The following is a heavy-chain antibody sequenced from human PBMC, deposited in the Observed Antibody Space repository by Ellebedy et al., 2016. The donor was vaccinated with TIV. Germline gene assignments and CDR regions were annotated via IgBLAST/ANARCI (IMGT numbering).Heavy chain of an antibody. CDR1: GYTFTSYY. CDR2: INPSGGST. D-gene: IGHD3-16*01. V-gene: IGHV1-46*01. Sequence: ASVKVSXXASGYTFTSYYMHWVRQAPGQGLEWMGIINPSGGSTSYAQKFQGRVTMTRDTSTSTVYMELSSLRSEDTAVYYCARDFPRVRGSGEYYFDYWGQGTLVTVSS. CDR3: ARDFPRVRGSGEYYFDY. J-gene: IGHJ4*02.